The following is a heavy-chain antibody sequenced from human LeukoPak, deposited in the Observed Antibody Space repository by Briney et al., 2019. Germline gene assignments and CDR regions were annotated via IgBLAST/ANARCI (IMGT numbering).Heavy chain of an antibody. D-gene: IGHD3-3*01. CDR2: FDPEDGET. V-gene: IGHV1-24*01. Sequence: ASVKVSCKISGYTLTELSMHWVRQAPGKGLEWMGGFDPEDGETIYAQKFQGRVTMTEDTSTDTAYMELSSLRSEDTAVYYCARGVSYYDHPYAFDIWGQGTMVTVSS. CDR1: GYTLTELS. CDR3: ARGVSYYDHPYAFDI. J-gene: IGHJ3*02.